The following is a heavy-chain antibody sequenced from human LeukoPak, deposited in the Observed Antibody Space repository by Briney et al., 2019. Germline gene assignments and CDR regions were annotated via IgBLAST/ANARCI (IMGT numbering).Heavy chain of an antibody. CDR3: ARASATYWFDP. Sequence: ASVKVSCKASGYTFTSYDINWVRQATGQGLEWMGWMNPNSGNTNYAQKLQGRVTMTTDTSTSTAYMELRSLRSDDTAVYYCARASATYWFDPWGQGTLVTVSS. J-gene: IGHJ5*02. D-gene: IGHD1-26*01. V-gene: IGHV1-18*01. CDR2: MNPNSGNT. CDR1: GYTFTSYD.